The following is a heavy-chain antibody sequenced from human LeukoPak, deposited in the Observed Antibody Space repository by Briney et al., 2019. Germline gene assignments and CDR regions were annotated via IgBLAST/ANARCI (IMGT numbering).Heavy chain of an antibody. Sequence: PSETLSLTCTVSGGSINSGEYYWSWIRQPPGKGLGWIGYIYYSGSTYYNPSLKSRVTVSVDTSKYQFSLKLSSVTAADTAVYYCARGVGYYGSGTYGMDVWGQGTTVTVSS. CDR2: IYYSGST. CDR3: ARGVGYYGSGTYGMDV. J-gene: IGHJ6*02. CDR1: GGSINSGEYY. D-gene: IGHD3-10*01. V-gene: IGHV4-30-4*01.